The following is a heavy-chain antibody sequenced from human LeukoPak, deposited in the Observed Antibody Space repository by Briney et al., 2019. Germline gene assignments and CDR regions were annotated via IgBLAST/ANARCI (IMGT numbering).Heavy chain of an antibody. J-gene: IGHJ4*02. CDR3: AKGGYDILTGPTPDY. D-gene: IGHD3-9*01. CDR2: ISGSGGST. Sequence: GGSLRLSCAASGFTFSSYGMSWVRQAPGKGLEWVSAISGSGGSTYYADSVKGRFTISRDNSKNTLYLQMNSLRAEDTAVYYCAKGGYDILTGPTPDYWGQGTLVTVSS. CDR1: GFTFSSYG. V-gene: IGHV3-23*01.